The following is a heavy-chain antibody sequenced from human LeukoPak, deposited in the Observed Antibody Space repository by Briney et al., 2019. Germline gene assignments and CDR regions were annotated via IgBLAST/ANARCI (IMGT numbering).Heavy chain of an antibody. CDR3: ARGQGSSWSVTGPVGC. CDR1: GGSISSSSYY. CDR2: IYYSGSI. D-gene: IGHD6-13*01. Sequence: SETLSLTCTVSGGSISSSSYYWGWIRQPPGKGLEWIGSIYYSGSIYYNPSLKSRVTISVDTSKNQFSLKLSSVTAADTAVYYCARGQGSSWSVTGPVGCWGQGTLVTVSS. V-gene: IGHV4-39*01. J-gene: IGHJ4*02.